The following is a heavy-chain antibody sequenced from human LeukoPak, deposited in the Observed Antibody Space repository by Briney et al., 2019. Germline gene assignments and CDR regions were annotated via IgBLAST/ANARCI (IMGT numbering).Heavy chain of an antibody. CDR1: GFTFSSYS. Sequence: GGSLRLSCAASGFTFSSYSMNWVRQAPGKGLEWVSYISSSSSTIYYADSVKGRFTISRDNAKNSLYLQMNSLRAEDTAMYYCARVPRRGYSYGLDYWGQGTLVTVSS. CDR3: ARVPRRGYSYGLDY. V-gene: IGHV3-48*04. CDR2: ISSSSSTI. J-gene: IGHJ4*02. D-gene: IGHD5-18*01.